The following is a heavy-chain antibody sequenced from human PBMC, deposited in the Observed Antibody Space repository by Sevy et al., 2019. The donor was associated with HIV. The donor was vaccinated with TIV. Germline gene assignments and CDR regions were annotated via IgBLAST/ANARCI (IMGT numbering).Heavy chain of an antibody. D-gene: IGHD3-10*01. V-gene: IGHV3-23*01. CDR2: ISGSGGGT. CDR3: AKDPRGGGDY. J-gene: IGHJ4*02. CDR1: GFTFSSYA. Sequence: GGSLRLSCAASGFTFSSYAMSWVRQAPGKGLEWVSAISGSGGGTYYEDSVKGRFTISRDNSKNTLYLQMNSLRAEDTAVYYCAKDPRGGGDYWGQGTLVTVSS.